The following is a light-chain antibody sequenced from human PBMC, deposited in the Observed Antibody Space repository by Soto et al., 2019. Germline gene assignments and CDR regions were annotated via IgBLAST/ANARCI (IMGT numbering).Light chain of an antibody. CDR2: SHN. CDR1: TSNIGAGYD. V-gene: IGLV1-40*01. CDR3: SSYTSSSTLV. Sequence: QSVLTQPPSVSGAPGQRVTISCTGSTSNIGAGYDVHWYQQLPGTAPRLLISSHNNRPSGVSNRFSGSKSGNTASLTISGLQAKDEADYYCSSYTSSSTLVFGTGTKLTVL. J-gene: IGLJ1*01.